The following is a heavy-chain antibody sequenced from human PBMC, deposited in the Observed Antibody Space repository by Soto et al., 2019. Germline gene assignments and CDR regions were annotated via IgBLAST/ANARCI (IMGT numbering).Heavy chain of an antibody. Sequence: ASVKVSCKASGVTFSSYAMSWVRQAPVQGPEWMGWIIPIFGTANYAQKFQGRVTITADESTSTAYMELSSRRSEDTAVYYCARAPAYYDILTGSSDWGQGTLVTVSS. V-gene: IGHV1-69*13. CDR3: ARAPAYYDILTGSSD. D-gene: IGHD3-9*01. CDR1: GVTFSSYA. CDR2: IIPIFGTA. J-gene: IGHJ4*02.